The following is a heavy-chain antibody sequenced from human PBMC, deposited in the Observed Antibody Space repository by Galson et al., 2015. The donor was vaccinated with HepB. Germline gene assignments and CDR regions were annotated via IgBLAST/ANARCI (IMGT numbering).Heavy chain of an antibody. CDR3: ARGDIYYESRGSLYNWFDP. J-gene: IGHJ5*02. V-gene: IGHV1-46*01. D-gene: IGHD3-22*01. CDR2: IDPRGGST. CDR1: GYTFTNYY. Sequence: SVKVSCKASGYTFTNYYIHWVRQAPGQGLEWMAIIDPRGGSTTFAQKFQGRVTMTRDTPTSTVHMELSSLRSEGTAVYYCARGDIYYESRGSLYNWFDPWGQGTLVTVSS.